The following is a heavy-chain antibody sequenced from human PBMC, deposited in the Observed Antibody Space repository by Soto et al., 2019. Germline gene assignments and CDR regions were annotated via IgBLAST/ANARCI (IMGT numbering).Heavy chain of an antibody. J-gene: IGHJ6*02. Sequence: QVQLVESGGGVVQPGRSLRLSCAASGFTFSKYAIHWVRQAPGKGLEWVTVVSFDGSYNYYADSVKGRFTISRDNSKNTLFLQMNSLRAEDTAVYYCARDQFEWPMYYYYAMDVWGQGTTVTVSS. D-gene: IGHD3-10*01. CDR2: VSFDGSYN. CDR3: ARDQFEWPMYYYYAMDV. CDR1: GFTFSKYA. V-gene: IGHV3-30*04.